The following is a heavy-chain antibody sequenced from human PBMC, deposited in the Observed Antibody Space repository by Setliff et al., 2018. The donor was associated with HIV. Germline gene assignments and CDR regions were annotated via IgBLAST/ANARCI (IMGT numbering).Heavy chain of an antibody. D-gene: IGHD5-18*01. J-gene: IGHJ5*01. V-gene: IGHV4-39*07. CDR3: ARGRYSYGPGWFDS. CDR1: GAFTTSSLYS. CDR2: IFYSGTT. Sequence: SETLSLTCSVSGAFTTSSLYSWGWFRQSPGKGLEWIGTIFYSGTTTYNPSLKSRITISVDTSKKEFSLNPSSLTAADTAVFYCARGRYSYGPGWFDSWAQGAVVTVSS.